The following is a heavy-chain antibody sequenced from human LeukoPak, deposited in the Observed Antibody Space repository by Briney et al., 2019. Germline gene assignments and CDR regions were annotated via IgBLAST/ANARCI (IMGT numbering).Heavy chain of an antibody. CDR2: INHSGST. CDR3: ARGADYYDGSGYHYFDY. J-gene: IGHJ4*02. CDR1: GGSISIYY. Sequence: SETLSLTCTVSGGSISIYYWSWIRQPPGKGLEWIGEINHSGSTNYNPSLKSRVTISVDTSKNQFSLKLSSVTAADTAVYYCARGADYYDGSGYHYFDYWGQGTLVTVSS. D-gene: IGHD3-22*01. V-gene: IGHV4-34*01.